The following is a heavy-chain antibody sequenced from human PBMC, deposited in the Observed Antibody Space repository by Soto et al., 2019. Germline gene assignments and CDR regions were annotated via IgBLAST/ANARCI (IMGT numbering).Heavy chain of an antibody. CDR3: ARSNIVATGDASDI. CDR1: GFTFSSYS. CDR2: ISSSSSTI. J-gene: IGHJ3*02. V-gene: IGHV3-48*01. D-gene: IGHD5-12*01. Sequence: EVQLVESGGGLVQPGGSLRLSCAASGFTFSSYSMNWVRQAPGKGLEWVSYISSSSSTIYYADSVKGRFTISRDNAKNSLYLQMNSLRAEDTAVYYCARSNIVATGDASDIWGQGTMVTVSS.